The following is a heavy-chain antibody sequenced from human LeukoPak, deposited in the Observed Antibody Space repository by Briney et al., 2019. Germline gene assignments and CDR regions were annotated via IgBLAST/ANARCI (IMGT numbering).Heavy chain of an antibody. CDR1: GFTFSSSW. CDR3: ARGFHFDWFPYFDY. Sequence: AGGSLRLSCAASGFTFSSSWMHWVRQAPGKGLEWVSGINWNGGSTGYADSVKGRFTISRDNAKNSLYLQMTSLRAEDTALYYCARGFHFDWFPYFDYWGQGTLVTVSS. CDR2: INWNGGST. J-gene: IGHJ4*02. D-gene: IGHD3-9*01. V-gene: IGHV3-20*04.